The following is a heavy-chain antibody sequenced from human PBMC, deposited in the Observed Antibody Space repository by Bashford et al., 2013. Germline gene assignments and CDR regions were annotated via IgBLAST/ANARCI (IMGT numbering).Heavy chain of an antibody. CDR2: INPNSGGT. CDR1: GYTLADY. V-gene: IGHV1-2*02. CDR3: TREDY. Sequence: ASVKVSCKASGYTLADYLHWVRQAPGQGLEWMGWINPNSGGTNYAQKFQGRVTMTRDTSISTAYMELSSLRSDDTAVYYCTREDYWGQGNLVTVSS. J-gene: IGHJ4*02.